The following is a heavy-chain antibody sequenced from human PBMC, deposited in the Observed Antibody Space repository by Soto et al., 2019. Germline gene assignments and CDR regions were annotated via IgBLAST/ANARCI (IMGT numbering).Heavy chain of an antibody. Sequence: EVQLVESGGGLVKPGGSLRLSCAASGFTFSSYSMNWVRQAPGKGLEWVSSISSSSSYIYYAASVKGRFTISRDNAKNSLYRQMNSLRAEDTAVYYCARGNGVVVAATPPDYWGQGTLVTVSS. CDR1: GFTFSSYS. V-gene: IGHV3-21*01. CDR3: ARGNGVVVAATPPDY. D-gene: IGHD2-15*01. CDR2: ISSSSSYI. J-gene: IGHJ4*02.